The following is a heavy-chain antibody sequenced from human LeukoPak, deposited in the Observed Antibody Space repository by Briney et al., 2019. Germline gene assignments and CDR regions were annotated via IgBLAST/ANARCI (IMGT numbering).Heavy chain of an antibody. CDR2: ISSSGSTI. D-gene: IGHD2-15*01. Sequence: GGSLRLSCAASGFIFSDYYMNWIRQAPGKGLEWVSYISSSGSTIYYADSVKGRFTISRDNAKNSLYLQMNSLRAEDTAVYYCARRPAYCSGGTCYPYFDYWGQGTLVTVSS. V-gene: IGHV3-11*01. CDR1: GFIFSDYY. J-gene: IGHJ4*02. CDR3: ARRPAYCSGGTCYPYFDY.